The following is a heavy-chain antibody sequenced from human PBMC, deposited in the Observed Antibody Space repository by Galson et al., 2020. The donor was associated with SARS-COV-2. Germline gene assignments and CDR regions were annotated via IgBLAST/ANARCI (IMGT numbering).Heavy chain of an antibody. CDR1: GFTLRRYW. V-gene: IGHV3-74*01. CDR3: SRTAVRYYYMDV. J-gene: IGHJ6*03. CDR2: IKSDASSQ. Sequence: GESLKIPCAAPGFTLRRYWMHWVRQAAGKGLVWVARIKSDASSQGYADSVKGRFTISRDNAKNTLYLQMNSLTVEDTAVYYCSRTAVRYYYMDVWGKGTTVTVSS.